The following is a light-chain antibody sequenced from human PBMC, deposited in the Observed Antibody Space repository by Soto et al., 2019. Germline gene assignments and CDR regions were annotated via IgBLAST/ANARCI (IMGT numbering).Light chain of an antibody. Sequence: QSVLTQPPSVSAAPGQKVTLSCSGSSSNLGNTYVSWYQQLPGTAPKLLIYDNNKRPSGIPDRFSGSKSGTSATLGITGLQTGDEAEYYCGTWDSSLSAGVFGGGTQLTV. CDR3: GTWDSSLSAGV. CDR2: DNN. J-gene: IGLJ2*01. V-gene: IGLV1-51*01. CDR1: SSNLGNTY.